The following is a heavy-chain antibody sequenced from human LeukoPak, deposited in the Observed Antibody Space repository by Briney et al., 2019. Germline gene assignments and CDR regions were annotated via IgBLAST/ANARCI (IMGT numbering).Heavy chain of an antibody. J-gene: IGHJ5*02. V-gene: IGHV4-59*08. Sequence: SETLSLTCTVSGASISSCYWSWIRQPPGKGLEWIGYMYYSGSTNYNPSLKSRVTISVGTSKNQFPLKLSSVTAADTAVYYCTRHEGPRGGMATTPWGQGTLVTVSS. D-gene: IGHD5-24*01. CDR1: GASISSCY. CDR3: TRHEGPRGGMATTP. CDR2: MYYSGST.